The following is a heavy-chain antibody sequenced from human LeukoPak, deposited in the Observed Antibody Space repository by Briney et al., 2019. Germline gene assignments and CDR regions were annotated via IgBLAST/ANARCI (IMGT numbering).Heavy chain of an antibody. J-gene: IGHJ5*02. CDR2: IYTSGST. CDR3: ARGRGSCSSASCYIWFDP. V-gene: IGHV4-61*02. Sequence: SQTLSLTCTVSGGSISSGSYYWSWIRQPAGKGLEWIGRIYTSGSTNYNPSLKSRVTISVDTSKNQFSLKLSSVTAADTAVYYCARGRGSCSSASCYIWFDPWGQGTLVTASS. D-gene: IGHD2-2*02. CDR1: GGSISSGSYY.